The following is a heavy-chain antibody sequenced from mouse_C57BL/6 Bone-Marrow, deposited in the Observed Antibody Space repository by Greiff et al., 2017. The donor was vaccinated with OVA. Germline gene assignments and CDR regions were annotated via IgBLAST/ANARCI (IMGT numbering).Heavy chain of an antibody. V-gene: IGHV5-16*01. Sequence: EVQVVESEGGLVQPGSSMKLSCTASGFTFSDYYMAWVRQVPEKGLEWVANINYDGSSTYNLYSFKCRIIITRNNAKNSLYLQMSRLKSADTATYYCASDRYYYGSSPLYYAMDYWGQGTSVTVSS. D-gene: IGHD1-1*01. CDR1: GFTFSDYY. J-gene: IGHJ4*01. CDR2: INYDGSST. CDR3: ASDRYYYGSSPLYYAMDY.